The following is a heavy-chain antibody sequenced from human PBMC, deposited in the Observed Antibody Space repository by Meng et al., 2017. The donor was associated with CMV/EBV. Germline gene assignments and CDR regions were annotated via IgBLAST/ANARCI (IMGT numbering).Heavy chain of an antibody. CDR3: ARGVYYYYGMDV. J-gene: IGHJ6*02. Sequence: SETLSLTCTVSGGSISSSSYYWGWIRQPPGKGLEWIGSIYDSGSTYYNPSLKSRVTISVDTSKNQFSLKLSSVTAADTAVYYCARGVYYYYGMDVWGQGTTVTVSS. CDR1: GGSISSSSYY. CDR2: IYDSGST. V-gene: IGHV4-39*07.